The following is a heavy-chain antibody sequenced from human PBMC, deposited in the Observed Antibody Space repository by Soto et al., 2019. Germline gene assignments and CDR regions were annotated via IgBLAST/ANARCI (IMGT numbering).Heavy chain of an antibody. V-gene: IGHV1-69*01. CDR3: AREPYCSGVSCYSWFDP. J-gene: IGHJ5*02. Sequence: QVQLVQSGAEVKKPGSSVKVSCKASGGTFSSYAISWVRQAPGQGLEWMGGIIPIFGTANYAQKFQGRVTIAADESTSTAYMELSSLRSEDTAVYYGAREPYCSGVSCYSWFDPWGKGTLVTVSS. D-gene: IGHD2-15*01. CDR1: GGTFSSYA. CDR2: IIPIFGTA.